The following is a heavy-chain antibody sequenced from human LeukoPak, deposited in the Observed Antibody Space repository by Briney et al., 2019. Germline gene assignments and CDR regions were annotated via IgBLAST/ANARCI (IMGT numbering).Heavy chain of an antibody. CDR1: GFTFSTYW. CDR3: ARVFDWLLDY. CDR2: IKQDGSEK. V-gene: IGHV3-7*01. Sequence: GGSLRHSCAASGFTFSTYWMTWVRQAPGKGLDWVANIKQDGSEKYYVDSVKGRFTISRDNAKNSLYLQMNSLRAEDTAVYYCARVFDWLLDYWGQGTLVTVSS. D-gene: IGHD3-9*01. J-gene: IGHJ4*02.